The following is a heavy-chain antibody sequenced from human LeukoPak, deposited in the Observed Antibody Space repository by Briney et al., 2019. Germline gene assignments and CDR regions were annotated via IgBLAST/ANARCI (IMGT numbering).Heavy chain of an antibody. CDR2: IRYDGSNK. Sequence: GGSLRLSCAASGFTFSSYGMHWVRQAPGKGLEWVAFIRYDGSNKYYADSVKGRFTISRDNSKNTLYLQMNSLRAEDTAVYYCAKALTDIVVVPAAIGDWGQGTLVTVSS. D-gene: IGHD2-2*01. V-gene: IGHV3-30*02. J-gene: IGHJ4*02. CDR3: AKALTDIVVVPAAIGD. CDR1: GFTFSSYG.